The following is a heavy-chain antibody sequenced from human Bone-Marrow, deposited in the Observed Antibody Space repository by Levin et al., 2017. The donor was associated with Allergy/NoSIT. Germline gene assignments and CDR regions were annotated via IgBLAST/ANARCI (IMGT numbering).Heavy chain of an antibody. Sequence: SGPTLVKPTQTLTLTCAFSGFSLSTSGMGVGWIRQPPGKALEWLALIYWDDDKRYSPSVKNGLTIAKDTSTNQVVLTVTNMDPVDTATYYCVHRAQRFGEFLFDFWGQGILVTVSS. CDR2: IYWDDDK. CDR3: VHRAQRFGEFLFDF. CDR1: GFSLSTSGMG. D-gene: IGHD3-10*01. J-gene: IGHJ4*02. V-gene: IGHV2-5*02.